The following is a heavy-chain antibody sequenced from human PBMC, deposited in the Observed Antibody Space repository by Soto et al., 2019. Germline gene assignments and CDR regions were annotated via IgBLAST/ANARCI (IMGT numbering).Heavy chain of an antibody. J-gene: IGHJ4*02. D-gene: IGHD3-10*01. Sequence: WGSLRLSCAASGFTFSSYAMSWVRQAPGKGLEWVSAISGSGGSTYYADSVKGRFTISRDNSKNTLYLQMNSLRAEDTAVYYCAKLWFGELSPFDYWGQGTLVTVSS. V-gene: IGHV3-23*01. CDR1: GFTFSSYA. CDR2: ISGSGGST. CDR3: AKLWFGELSPFDY.